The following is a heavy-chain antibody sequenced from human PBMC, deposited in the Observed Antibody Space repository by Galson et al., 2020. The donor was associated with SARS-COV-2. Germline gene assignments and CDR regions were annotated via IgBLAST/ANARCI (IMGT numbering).Heavy chain of an antibody. J-gene: IGHJ4*02. CDR1: GFTFSSSW. V-gene: IGHV3-7*01. CDR3: ARDRGWLQFDY. CDR2: IKEDGTGK. Sequence: GGSLRLSCAASGFTFSSSWMTWVRQAPGKGLEWEANIKEDGTGKYYVDSVKGRFTISRDNAKNSFYLQMNSLRPEDTAVYYCARDRGWLQFDYWGQGTLVTVSS. D-gene: IGHD5-12*01.